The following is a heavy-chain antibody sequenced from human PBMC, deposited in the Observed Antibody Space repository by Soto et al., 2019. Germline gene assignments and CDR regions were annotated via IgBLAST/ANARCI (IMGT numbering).Heavy chain of an antibody. J-gene: IGHJ6*02. V-gene: IGHV1-69*06. CDR3: ARVSGNYYYYGMDV. CDR1: VGSFSSYA. Sequence: GXSVKASCQAPVGSFSSYALSWVRQGPGQGLEWMGGIIPIFRTANYAQKFQGRVTITADKSTSTAYMELSSLRSEDTAVYYCARVSGNYYYYGMDVWGQGTTVTVSS. D-gene: IGHD3-3*02. CDR2: IIPIFRTA.